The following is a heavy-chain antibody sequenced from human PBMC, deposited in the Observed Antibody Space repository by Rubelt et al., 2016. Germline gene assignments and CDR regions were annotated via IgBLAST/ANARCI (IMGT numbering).Heavy chain of an antibody. CDR3: ARAHGYSLDN. Sequence: QVQLVQSGAEAKKPGASVKVSCKASGYTFTSYDINWVRQATGQGLEWMGWMNPNSGNTGYAQKFQGRVTMTTNTSTNTAYMELSSLRSEDTAVCYGARAHGYSLDNWGQGTLVTVSS. V-gene: IGHV1-8*01. D-gene: IGHD5-18*01. CDR1: GYTFTSYD. J-gene: IGHJ4*02. CDR2: MNPNSGNT.